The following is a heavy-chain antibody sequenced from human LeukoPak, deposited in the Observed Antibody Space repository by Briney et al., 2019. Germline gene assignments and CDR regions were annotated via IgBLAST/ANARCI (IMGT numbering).Heavy chain of an antibody. J-gene: IGHJ4*02. V-gene: IGHV4-59*01. CDR3: ARARGLYDFWSGYSYYFDY. CDR2: IYYSGST. CDR1: GGSISSYY. D-gene: IGHD3-3*01. Sequence: SETLSLTCTISGGSISSYYWSWIRQPPGKGLEWIGYIYYSGSTNYNPSLKSRVTISVDTSKNQFSLKLSSVTAADTAVYYCARARGLYDFWSGYSYYFDYWGQGTLVTVSS.